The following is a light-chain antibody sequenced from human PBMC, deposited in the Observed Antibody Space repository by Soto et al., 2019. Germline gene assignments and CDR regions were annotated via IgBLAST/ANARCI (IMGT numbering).Light chain of an antibody. CDR3: QTWGTGIQV. CDR2: LNSDGSH. J-gene: IGLJ3*02. Sequence: QAVLTQSPSASASLGASVKLTCTLSSGHSSYAIAWHQQQPEKGPRYLMNLNSDGSHSKGDGIPDRFSGSSSGAERYLTISSLQSEDEADYYCQTWGTGIQVFGGGTKVTVL. CDR1: SGHSSYA. V-gene: IGLV4-69*01.